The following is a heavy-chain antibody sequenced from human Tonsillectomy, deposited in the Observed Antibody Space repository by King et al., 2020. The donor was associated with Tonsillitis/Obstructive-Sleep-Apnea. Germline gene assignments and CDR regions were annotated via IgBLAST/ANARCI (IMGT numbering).Heavy chain of an antibody. CDR3: AREGTTYREVDC. Sequence: AQLVQSGAEVKKPGASVKVSCKASEYTFTGYYIHWVRQPPGHGLEWMGWINPNSGDTNYAQKFQGWVTMTRATSISTAYMELNRLKSDDTAVYYCAREGTTYREVDCWGHGTLVSVSS. J-gene: IGHJ4*01. V-gene: IGHV1-2*04. D-gene: IGHD1-14*01. CDR2: INPNSGDT. CDR1: EYTFTGYY.